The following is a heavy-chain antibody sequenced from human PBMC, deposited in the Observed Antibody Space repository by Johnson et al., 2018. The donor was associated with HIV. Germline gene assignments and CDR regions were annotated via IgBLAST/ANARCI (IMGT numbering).Heavy chain of an antibody. J-gene: IGHJ3*02. Sequence: QVQLVESGGGVVQPGRSLRLSCAASGFTFSSYAMHWVRQAPGKGLEWVAVISYDGSNKYYADSVKGRFTISRDNSKNTVYLQINSLRAEDTAVYYCARVTAPVTTARYGAVDIWGQGTMVTVSS. CDR3: ARVTAPVTTARYGAVDI. CDR1: GFTFSSYA. D-gene: IGHD4-17*01. CDR2: ISYDGSNK. V-gene: IGHV3-30-3*01.